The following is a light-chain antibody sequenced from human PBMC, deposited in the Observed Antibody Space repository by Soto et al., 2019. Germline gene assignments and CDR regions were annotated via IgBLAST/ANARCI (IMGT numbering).Light chain of an antibody. Sequence: DIQMTQSPSSLSASAGDRVTITCRASQDVGNSLDWYQQKPGKAPKRLIYEISSLQTGVPSRFSGTGSGTEFTLTISGLQPEDFATYYCLQHTSYPFTFGPGTKVDIK. CDR3: LQHTSYPFT. CDR1: QDVGNS. J-gene: IGKJ3*01. CDR2: EIS. V-gene: IGKV1-17*01.